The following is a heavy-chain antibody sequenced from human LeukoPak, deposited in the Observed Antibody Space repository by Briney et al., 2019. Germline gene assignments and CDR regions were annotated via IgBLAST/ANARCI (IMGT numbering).Heavy chain of an antibody. D-gene: IGHD3-10*01. J-gene: IGHJ4*02. V-gene: IGHV7-4-1*02. Sequence: ASVKVSCKASGYTFTSYAMNWVRQAPGQGLEWMGWINTNTGNPTYAQGFTGRFAFSLDTPVSTAYLQISSLKAEDTAVYYCARDPVSMVRGPPGYWGQGTLVTVSS. CDR1: GYTFTSYA. CDR3: ARDPVSMVRGPPGY. CDR2: INTNTGNP.